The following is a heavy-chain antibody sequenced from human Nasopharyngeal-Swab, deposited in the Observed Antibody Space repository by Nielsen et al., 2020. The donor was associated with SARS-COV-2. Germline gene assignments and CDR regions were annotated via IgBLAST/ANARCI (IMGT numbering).Heavy chain of an antibody. CDR1: GFTFTSFT. D-gene: IGHD1-26*01. V-gene: IGHV3-48*01. CDR2: IGSSGTIM. Sequence: GESLKISCAASGFTFTSFTMNWVRQAPGKGLEWLSYIGSSGTIMFYADSVKGRFTISRDNAKNSLYLQMNSLRPEDTAVYYCAKRVGATPTWGFDIWGQGTMVTVSS. CDR3: AKRVGATPTWGFDI. J-gene: IGHJ3*02.